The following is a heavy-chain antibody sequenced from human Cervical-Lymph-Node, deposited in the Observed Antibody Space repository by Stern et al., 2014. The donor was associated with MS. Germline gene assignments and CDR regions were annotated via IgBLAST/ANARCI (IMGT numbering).Heavy chain of an antibody. J-gene: IGHJ4*02. CDR1: GFTFRSFP. V-gene: IGHV3-30*04. CDR2: ISSDGSNK. CDR3: ARWIYYDRRGSLGFDY. D-gene: IGHD3-22*01. Sequence: QVQLVESGGGVVQPGRSLRLSCAASGFTFRSFPMHWVRQAPGGGLEWMAGISSDGSNKYYADSVKDRFTISRDNSKNAQYLQMNSLRAEDTALYFCARWIYYDRRGSLGFDYWGQGTLVTVSS.